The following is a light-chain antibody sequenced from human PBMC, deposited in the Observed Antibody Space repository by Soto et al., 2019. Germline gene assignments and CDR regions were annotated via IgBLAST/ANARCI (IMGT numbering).Light chain of an antibody. V-gene: IGKV1-5*01. CDR2: DAS. J-gene: IGKJ1*01. CDR3: QQYNGYSRT. CDR1: QTIHSF. Sequence: DIQMTQSPSTLSASVGDRVTITCRASQTIHSFLAWYQQKAGKAPKLLIYDASNLESGVPSRFSGSGSGTEFTLTVSSLQPDDFATYYCQQYNGYSRTFGQGTKVDI.